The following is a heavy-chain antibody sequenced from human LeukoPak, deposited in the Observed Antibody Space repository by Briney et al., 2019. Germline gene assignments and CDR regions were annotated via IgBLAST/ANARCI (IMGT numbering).Heavy chain of an antibody. CDR3: AKECRYRCGGNSFDY. Sequence: SVKVSCKASGGTFSSYAISWVRQAPGQGLEWMGGIIPIFGTANYAQKFQGRVTITTDESTSTAYMELSSLRSEDTAVYYCAKECRYRCGGNSFDYWGQGTLVTVSS. CDR1: GGTFSSYA. D-gene: IGHD2-15*01. J-gene: IGHJ4*02. V-gene: IGHV1-69*05. CDR2: IIPIFGTA.